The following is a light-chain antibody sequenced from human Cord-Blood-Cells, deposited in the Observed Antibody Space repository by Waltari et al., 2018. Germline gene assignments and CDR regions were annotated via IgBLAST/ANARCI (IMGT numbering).Light chain of an antibody. CDR1: RSAVGGFNY. CDR3: SSYTSSSTLYV. CDR2: DVS. Sequence: SAMTQPASVSGSPGQSTTLSCTGTRSAVGGFNYVPRYQQHPGKAPKPMIYDVSNRPSGVSNRFSGSKSGNTASLTISGLQAEDEADYYCSSYTSSSTLYVFGTGTKVTVL. J-gene: IGLJ1*01. V-gene: IGLV2-14*01.